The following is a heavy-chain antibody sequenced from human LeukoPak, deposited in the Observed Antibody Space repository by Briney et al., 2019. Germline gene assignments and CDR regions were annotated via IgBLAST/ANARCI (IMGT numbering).Heavy chain of an antibody. CDR2: ISYDGSNK. Sequence: PGRSLRLSCAASGFTFSSYAMHWVRQAPGKGLEWVAVISYDGSNKYYADSVKGRFTISRDNSKNTLYLQMNSLRAEDTAVYYCARVSPPYYGFWSCFFGPWGQGNLVTVPS. D-gene: IGHD3-3*01. CDR3: ARVSPPYYGFWSCFFGP. J-gene: IGHJ5*02. V-gene: IGHV3-30-3*01. CDR1: GFTFSSYA.